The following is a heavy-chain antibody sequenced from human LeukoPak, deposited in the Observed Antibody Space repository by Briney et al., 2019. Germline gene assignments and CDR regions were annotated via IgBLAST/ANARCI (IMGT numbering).Heavy chain of an antibody. J-gene: IGHJ4*02. V-gene: IGHV3-23*01. CDR3: AKTVYDILTGFDPASPNHEYYFDY. D-gene: IGHD3-9*01. CDR1: GFTFSSYA. Sequence: GGSLRLSCAASGFTFSSYAMSWVRQAPGKGLEWVSAISGSGGSTYYADSVKGRFTISRDNSKNTLYLQMNSLRAEDTAVYHCAKTVYDILTGFDPASPNHEYYFDYWGQGTLVTVSS. CDR2: ISGSGGST.